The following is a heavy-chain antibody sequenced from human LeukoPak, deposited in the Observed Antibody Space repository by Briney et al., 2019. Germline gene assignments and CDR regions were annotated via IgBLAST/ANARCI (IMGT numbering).Heavy chain of an antibody. CDR2: IVVGSGNT. CDR1: GFTFTSSA. CDR3: AAPPVPYDAFDI. D-gene: IGHD2-2*01. J-gene: IGHJ3*02. V-gene: IGHV1-58*01. Sequence: SVKVSCKASGFTFTSSAVQWVRQARGQRLEWIGWIVVGSGNTNYAQKFQERVTITRDMSTSTAYMELSSLRSEDTAVYYCAAPPVPYDAFDIRGQGTMVTVSS.